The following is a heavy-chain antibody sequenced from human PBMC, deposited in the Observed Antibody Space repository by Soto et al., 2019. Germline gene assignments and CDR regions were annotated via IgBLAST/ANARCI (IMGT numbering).Heavy chain of an antibody. CDR3: ARGRSSPNFDP. CDR1: GGTFTNYV. D-gene: IGHD6-6*01. CDR2: LIPIFGAA. Sequence: QVQLVQSGAEVRKPGSSVKVSCKISGGTFTNYVISWLRQAPGQGLEWMGGLIPIFGAAKLAQKFQGRVTITADESTRTVNMELSSLTSEDTAVYYCARGRSSPNFDPWGQGTLVTVSS. V-gene: IGHV1-69*01. J-gene: IGHJ5*02.